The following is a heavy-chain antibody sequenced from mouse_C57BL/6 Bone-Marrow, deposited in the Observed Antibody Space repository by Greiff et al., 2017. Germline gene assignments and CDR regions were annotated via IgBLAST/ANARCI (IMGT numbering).Heavy chain of an antibody. J-gene: IGHJ3*01. D-gene: IGHD1-1*01. Sequence: QVQLQQSGAELARPGASVTLSCKASGYTFTSYGISWVKQRTGQGLEWIGEIYPRSGNTYYNEKFKGKATLTADKSSRTAYMELRSLSSEISAVYCCARDDYGSRGGYWCQGTLVTVSA. CDR2: IYPRSGNT. V-gene: IGHV1-81*01. CDR3: ARDDYGSRGGY. CDR1: GYTFTSYG.